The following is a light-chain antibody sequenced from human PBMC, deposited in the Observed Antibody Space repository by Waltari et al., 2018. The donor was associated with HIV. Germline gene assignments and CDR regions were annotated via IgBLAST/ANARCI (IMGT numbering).Light chain of an antibody. CDR2: EVS. J-gene: IGLJ3*02. CDR1: NSDIGYYHY. V-gene: IGLV2-14*01. CDR3: SSLTNSATLSVL. Sequence: QFALTQPASVSGSPGQSITASCTGTNSDIGYYHYVPCYQQHPGKAPKLRIYEVSNRPSGVSNRFSGSKSGNTASLTIAGLQAEDEADYFCSSLTNSATLSVLFGGGTKLTVL.